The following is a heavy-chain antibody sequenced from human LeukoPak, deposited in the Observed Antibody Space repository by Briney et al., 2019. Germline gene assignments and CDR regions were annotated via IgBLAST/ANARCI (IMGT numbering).Heavy chain of an antibody. D-gene: IGHD3-10*01. CDR3: ARSFPREGRSYNPYYYYYGMDV. V-gene: IGHV3-53*01. CDR2: IYSGGST. Sequence: GGSLRLSCAASGFTVSSNYMSWVRQAPGKGLEWVSVIYSGGSTYYADSVKGRFTISRDNSKNTLYLQMNSLRAEDTAVYYCARSFPREGRSYNPYYYYYGMDVWGQGTTVTVSS. J-gene: IGHJ6*02. CDR1: GFTVSSNY.